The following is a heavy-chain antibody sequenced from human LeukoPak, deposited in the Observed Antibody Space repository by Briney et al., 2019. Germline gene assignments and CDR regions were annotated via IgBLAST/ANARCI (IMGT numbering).Heavy chain of an antibody. CDR2: ITGSGGNT. Sequence: GGSLRLSCAPSGFTFSSYAMNWVRQAPGKGLEWVSAITGSGGNTYYADSVKGRFTISRDNSKNTVFLQMNSLRAEDTAVYYCAKWGDYDVLTGYYVSDYWGQGTLVTVSS. CDR3: AKWGDYDVLTGYYVSDY. J-gene: IGHJ4*02. CDR1: GFTFSSYA. V-gene: IGHV3-23*01. D-gene: IGHD3-9*01.